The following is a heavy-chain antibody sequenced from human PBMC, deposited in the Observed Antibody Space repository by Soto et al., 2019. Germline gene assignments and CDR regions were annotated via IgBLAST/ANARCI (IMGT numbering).Heavy chain of an antibody. J-gene: IGHJ4*02. D-gene: IGHD3-3*01. Sequence: VQLLESGGGLVQPGGSLRRSCAASGLTFSTYAMTWVRQAPGKGLEWVSTIDGSGGSTYYADSVKGRFTVSRDNSKNTLYLQMNSLRGEDTALYFCAKDGVVRGWYFDYWGQGTLVTVSS. V-gene: IGHV3-23*01. CDR3: AKDGVVRGWYFDY. CDR1: GLTFSTYA. CDR2: IDGSGGST.